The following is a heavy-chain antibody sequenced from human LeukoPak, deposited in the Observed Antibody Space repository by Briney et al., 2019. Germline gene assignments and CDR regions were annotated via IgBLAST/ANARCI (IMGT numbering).Heavy chain of an antibody. CDR1: GGSIRTYY. J-gene: IGHJ4*02. CDR3: AGYSSGWYVDY. Sequence: SETLSLTCTVSGGSIRTYYWSWIRQPPGKGLEWIGYIYFSGSTDYNPSLKSRVIISVDTSNNQFSLKLSSVTAADTAVYYCAGYSSGWYVDYWGQGTLVTVSS. D-gene: IGHD6-19*01. V-gene: IGHV4-59*01. CDR2: IYFSGST.